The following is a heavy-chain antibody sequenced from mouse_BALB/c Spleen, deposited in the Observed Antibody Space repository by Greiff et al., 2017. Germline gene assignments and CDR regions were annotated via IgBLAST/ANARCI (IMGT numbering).Heavy chain of an antibody. CDR3: ARSNYRYDLFAY. J-gene: IGHJ3*01. D-gene: IGHD2-14*01. V-gene: IGHV5-17*02. CDR1: GFTFSSFG. Sequence: EVQVVESGGGLVQPGGSRKLSCAASGFTFSSFGMHWVRQAPEKGLEWVAYISSGSSTIYYADTVKGRFTISRDNPKNTLFLQMTSLRSEDTAMYYCARSNYRYDLFAYWGQGTLVTVSA. CDR2: ISSGSSTI.